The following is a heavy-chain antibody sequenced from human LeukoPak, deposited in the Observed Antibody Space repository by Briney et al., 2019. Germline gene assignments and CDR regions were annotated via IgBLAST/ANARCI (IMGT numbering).Heavy chain of an antibody. CDR1: GGCIRCTNYY. CDR3: TRANYYDSTGYLPVVYPSDY. J-gene: IGHJ4*02. V-gene: IGHV4-31*03. D-gene: IGHD3-22*01. CDR2: IYNSGST. Sequence: SETLSLNCTASGGCIRCTNYYGSWIRPVPAQGLFSLGYIYNSGSTYYNPALKSRVTISLDTSKNQFSLKLRSVTAADTAVYYCTRANYYDSTGYLPVVYPSDYWGQGTLVTVSS.